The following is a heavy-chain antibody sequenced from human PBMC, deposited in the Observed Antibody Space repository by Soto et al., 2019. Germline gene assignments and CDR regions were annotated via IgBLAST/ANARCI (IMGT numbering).Heavy chain of an antibody. D-gene: IGHD4-17*01. CDR1: GFTLSSFA. CDR3: ARVQLGDSLDY. Sequence: EVRLEESGGTLVQPGGSLRLSCVGSGFTLSSFAVTWVRQAPGKGLEWLSYISNSGTTKHYADSVKGRFTVSRDNAKNSVHLQLNSLSAEDTGIYYCARVQLGDSLDYWGQGTLVTVSS. V-gene: IGHV3-48*03. J-gene: IGHJ4*02. CDR2: ISNSGTTK.